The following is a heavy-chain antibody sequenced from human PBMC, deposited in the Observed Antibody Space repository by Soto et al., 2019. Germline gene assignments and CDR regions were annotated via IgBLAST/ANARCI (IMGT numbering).Heavy chain of an antibody. Sequence: SETLSLTCTVSGGSISSSSYYWGWIRQPPGKGLEWIGSIYYSGSTYYNPSLKSRVTISVDTSKNQFSLKLSSVTAADTAVYYCARSIVVVPAAALEPFDYWGQGTLVTVSS. CDR2: IYYSGST. J-gene: IGHJ4*02. V-gene: IGHV4-39*01. CDR1: GGSISSSSYY. CDR3: ARSIVVVPAAALEPFDY. D-gene: IGHD2-2*01.